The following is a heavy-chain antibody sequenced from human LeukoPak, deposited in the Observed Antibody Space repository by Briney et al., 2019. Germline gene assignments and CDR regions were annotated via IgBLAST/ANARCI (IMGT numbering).Heavy chain of an antibody. V-gene: IGHV4-39*01. D-gene: IGHD5-18*01. CDR2: IYYSGST. J-gene: IGHJ4*02. CDR3: ARLGYSYAFDY. CDR1: GGSISSSSYY. Sequence: SSETLSLTCTVSGGSISSSSYYWGWIRQPPGKGLEWIGSIYYSGSTYYNPSLKSRVTISVDTSKNQFSLKLSSVTAADTAVYYCARLGYSYAFDYWGQGTLVTVPS.